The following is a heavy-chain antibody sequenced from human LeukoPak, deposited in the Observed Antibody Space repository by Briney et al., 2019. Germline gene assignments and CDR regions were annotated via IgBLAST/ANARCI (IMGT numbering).Heavy chain of an antibody. CDR3: AKGVVVPAALQYFQH. Sequence: GGSLRLSCAASGFTFSSYVMSWVRQAPGKGLEWVSAISGSGGSTYYADSVKGRFTISRDNSKNTLYLQMNSLRAEDTAVYYCAKGVVVPAALQYFQHWGQGTLVTVSS. D-gene: IGHD2-2*01. V-gene: IGHV3-23*01. J-gene: IGHJ1*01. CDR1: GFTFSSYV. CDR2: ISGSGGST.